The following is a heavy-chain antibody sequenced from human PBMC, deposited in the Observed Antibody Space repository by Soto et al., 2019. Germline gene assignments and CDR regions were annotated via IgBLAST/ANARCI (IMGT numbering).Heavy chain of an antibody. J-gene: IGHJ5*02. CDR1: GGSISSSSYY. D-gene: IGHD2-2*01. CDR3: ARGGYCSSTSCLNWFDP. V-gene: IGHV4-39*01. Sequence: PSETLSLTCTVSGGSISSSSYYWGWIRQPPGKGLEWIGSIYYSGSTYYNPSLKSRVTISVDTSKNQFSLKLSSVTAADTAVYYCARGGYCSSTSCLNWFDPRGRGTLVTVSS. CDR2: IYYSGST.